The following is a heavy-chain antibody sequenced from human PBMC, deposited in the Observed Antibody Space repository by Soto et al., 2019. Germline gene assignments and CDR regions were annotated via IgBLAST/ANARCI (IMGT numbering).Heavy chain of an antibody. CDR1: GGTFSSYA. CDR3: ASDVDTAKVTGY. D-gene: IGHD5-18*01. J-gene: IGHJ4*02. V-gene: IGHV1-69*13. Sequence: SVKVSCKASGGTFSSYAISWVRQAPGQGFEWMGGIIPIFGTANYAQKFQGRVTITADESTSTAYMELSSLRSEDTAVYYCASDVDTAKVTGYWGQGTLVTVSS. CDR2: IIPIFGTA.